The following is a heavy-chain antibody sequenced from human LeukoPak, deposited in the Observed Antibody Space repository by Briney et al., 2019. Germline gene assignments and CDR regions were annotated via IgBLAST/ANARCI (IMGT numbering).Heavy chain of an antibody. CDR3: ARPSSTAPPYYYDL. D-gene: IGHD3-16*01. Sequence: SETLSLTCSVSGGSISSYYWSWLRQPPGKGLEWIGYMYYSGSTNYNPSLKSRVTISVDKSKNQFSLKLSSVTAADTAVYYCARPSSTAPPYYYDLWGQGTLVTVSS. J-gene: IGHJ4*02. CDR2: MYYSGST. CDR1: GGSISSYY. V-gene: IGHV4-59*08.